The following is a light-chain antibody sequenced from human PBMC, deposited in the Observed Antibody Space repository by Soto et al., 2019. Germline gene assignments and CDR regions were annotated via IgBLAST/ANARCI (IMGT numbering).Light chain of an antibody. J-gene: IGKJ4*01. CDR2: WAS. CDR3: YQYFSTPLT. V-gene: IGKV4-1*01. Sequence: IQLTQSPSFLSASVGERAPLTFRASQSISSDLAWYQQKTGQPPQLLIYWASTRESGVPDRFSGSGSGTDFTLTINSLQAEDVAVYYCYQYFSTPLTFGGGTKVDIK. CDR1: QSISSD.